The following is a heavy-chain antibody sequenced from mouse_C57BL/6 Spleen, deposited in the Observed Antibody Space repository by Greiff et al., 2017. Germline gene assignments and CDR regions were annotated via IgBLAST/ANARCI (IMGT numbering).Heavy chain of an antibody. J-gene: IGHJ3*01. CDR2: ISDGGSYT. V-gene: IGHV5-4*03. CDR1: GFTFSSYA. D-gene: IGHD4-1*01. Sequence: EVKLMESGGGLVKPGGSLKLSCAASGFTFSSYAMSWVRQTPEKRLEWVATISDGGSYTYYPDNVKGRFTISRDNAKNNLYLQMSHLKSEDTAMYYCARVGTGTWFAYWGQGTLVTVSA. CDR3: ARVGTGTWFAY.